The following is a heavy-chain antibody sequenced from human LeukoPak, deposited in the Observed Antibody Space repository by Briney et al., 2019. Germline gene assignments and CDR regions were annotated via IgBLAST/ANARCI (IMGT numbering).Heavy chain of an antibody. J-gene: IGHJ4*02. CDR1: GGSISSGGYY. Sequence: PSQTLSHTCTVSGGSISSGGYYWSWIRQHPGKGLEWIGYIYYSGSTYYNPSLKSRVTISVDTSKNQFSLKLSSVTAADTAVYYCAKALYGGYNSYYFDYWGQGTLVTVSS. D-gene: IGHD5-24*01. CDR3: AKALYGGYNSYYFDY. CDR2: IYYSGST. V-gene: IGHV4-31*03.